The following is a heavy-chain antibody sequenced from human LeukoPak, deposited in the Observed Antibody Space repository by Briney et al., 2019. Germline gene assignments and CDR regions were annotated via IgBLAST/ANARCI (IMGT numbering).Heavy chain of an antibody. CDR3: AKDLSYGFDY. CDR1: GFTVSSNY. J-gene: IGHJ4*02. V-gene: IGHV3-53*01. CDR2: IYSGGST. D-gene: IGHD5-18*01. Sequence: PGGSLRLSCAASGFTVSSNYMSWVRQAPGKGLEWVSVIYSGGSTYYADSVKGRFTISRDNSKNTLYLQLNGLRGEDTAIYYCAKDLSYGFDYWGQGTLVTVSS.